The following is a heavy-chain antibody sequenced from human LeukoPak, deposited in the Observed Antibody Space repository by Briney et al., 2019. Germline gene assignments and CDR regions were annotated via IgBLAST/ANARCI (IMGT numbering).Heavy chain of an antibody. Sequence: GGSLRLSCAASGFTFSDYYLTWIRQAPGKGLEWVSYISSSSSDTNYADSVRGRFTISRDNANKSLYLQMNCLRDEDTAVYYCARVGATWYFQHWGQGALVTVSS. CDR1: GFTFSDYY. V-gene: IGHV3-11*06. J-gene: IGHJ1*01. CDR2: ISSSSSDT. CDR3: ARVGATWYFQH. D-gene: IGHD1-26*01.